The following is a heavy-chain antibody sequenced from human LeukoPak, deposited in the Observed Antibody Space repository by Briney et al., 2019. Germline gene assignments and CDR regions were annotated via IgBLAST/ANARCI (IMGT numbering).Heavy chain of an antibody. CDR3: ARVAARSVWGYFDY. CDR2: ISAYNGNT. V-gene: IGHV1-18*01. J-gene: IGHJ4*02. Sequence: SVKVSCKASGYTFTSYGISWVRQAPGQGLEWMGWISAYNGNTNYAQKLQGRVTMTTDTSTSTAYMELRSLRSDDTAVYYCARVAARSVWGYFDYWGQGTLVTVSS. CDR1: GYTFTSYG. D-gene: IGHD3-16*01.